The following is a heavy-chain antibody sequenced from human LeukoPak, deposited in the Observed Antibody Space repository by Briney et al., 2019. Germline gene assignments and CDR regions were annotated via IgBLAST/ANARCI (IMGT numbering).Heavy chain of an antibody. CDR1: GFTFSSYW. CDR3: ARDRALYDSRRGYYYTEDDY. J-gene: IGHJ4*02. D-gene: IGHD3-22*01. CDR2: MNPGGSEK. Sequence: GGSVRLSCAASGFTFSSYWMSWVRQAPGKGLEWVANMNPGGSEKYFLDSVKGRFTISRDNAKSSLYLQMNSLRGDDTAVYYCARDRALYDSRRGYYYTEDDYWGQGTLVTVSS. V-gene: IGHV3-7*01.